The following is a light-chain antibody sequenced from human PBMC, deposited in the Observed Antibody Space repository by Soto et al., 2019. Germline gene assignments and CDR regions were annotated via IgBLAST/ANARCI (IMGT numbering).Light chain of an antibody. CDR1: QSIFSY. CDR3: QQSKICSRA. Sequence: DIQMTQSPSTLSASVGDRVTITCRAGQSIFSYLNWYQHKPGKAPKLLIYTASSLESGVPSRFSGSGSGTEFTLTIGRVQPEDVATYYRQQSKICSRAFGRGTKVDIK. J-gene: IGKJ1*01. V-gene: IGKV1-5*03. CDR2: TAS.